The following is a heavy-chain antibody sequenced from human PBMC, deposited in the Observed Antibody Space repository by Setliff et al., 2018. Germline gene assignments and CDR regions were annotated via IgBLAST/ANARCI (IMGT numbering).Heavy chain of an antibody. V-gene: IGHV4-34*01. D-gene: IGHD3-3*01. CDR1: GGSFSDYY. Sequence: SETLSLTCTVYGGSFSDYYWGWIRQSPGKRPEWIAEINQSGNTNYNPSLNSRVSVSVDTPTNQFSLKVFSMTAADTAVYYCRFWSSYYKNDYWAQGTLVTVSS. J-gene: IGHJ4*02. CDR3: RFWSSYYKNDY. CDR2: INQSGNT.